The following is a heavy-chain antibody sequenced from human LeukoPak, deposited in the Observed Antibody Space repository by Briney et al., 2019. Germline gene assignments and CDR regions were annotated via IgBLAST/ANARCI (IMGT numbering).Heavy chain of an antibody. D-gene: IGHD5-12*01. CDR3: AKDSSGGYGTDLDY. CDR2: ISWNSGSI. J-gene: IGHJ4*02. CDR1: GFTFDDYA. Sequence: GGSLRLSCAASGFTFDDYAMHWVRQAPGKGLEGVSGISWNSGSIGYADSVKGRFTISRDNAKNSLYLQMNSLRAEDTALYYCAKDSSGGYGTDLDYWGQGTLVTVSS. V-gene: IGHV3-9*01.